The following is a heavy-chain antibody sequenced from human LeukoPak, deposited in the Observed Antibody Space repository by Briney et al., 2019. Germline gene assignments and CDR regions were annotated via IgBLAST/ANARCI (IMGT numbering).Heavy chain of an antibody. D-gene: IGHD5-24*01. CDR1: GGSISSGSYS. CDR3: ARGAGSTISNDAFDM. CDR2: MFYTGNT. Sequence: SESLSLTCAVSGGSISSGSYSWSWIRQPPGKGLEWIGYMFYTGNTYYNPSLKSRVTISVDTSKNQFSLKLSSVTAADTAVYYCARGAGSTISNDAFDMWGQGTMVSVSS. J-gene: IGHJ3*02. V-gene: IGHV4-30-4*07.